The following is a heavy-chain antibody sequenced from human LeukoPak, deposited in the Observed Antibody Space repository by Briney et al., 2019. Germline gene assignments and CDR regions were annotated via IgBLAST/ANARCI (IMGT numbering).Heavy chain of an antibody. D-gene: IGHD4-23*01. V-gene: IGHV3-30-3*01. CDR1: GFTFSSYA. Sequence: GGSLRLSCAASGFTFSSYAMHWVRQAPGKGLEWVAVISYDGSNKYYADSVKGRFTISRDNSKNTLYLQMNSLRAEDTAVYYCARTAVVTPRGGLDYWGQGTLVTVSS. J-gene: IGHJ4*02. CDR3: ARTAVVTPRGGLDY. CDR2: ISYDGSNK.